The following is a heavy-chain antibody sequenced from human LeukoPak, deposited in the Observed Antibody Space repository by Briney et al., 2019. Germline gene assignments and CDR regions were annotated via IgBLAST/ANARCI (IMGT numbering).Heavy chain of an antibody. CDR2: INTDGSST. CDR1: GFTFSSYW. V-gene: IGHV3-74*01. Sequence: GGSLRLSCAASGFTFSSYWMHWVRQAPGKGLVWVSRINTDGSSTSYADSVKGRFTISRDNAKNTLYLQMNSLRAEDTAVYYCARDLSSYYDFWSGYDYWDQGTLVTVSS. J-gene: IGHJ4*02. D-gene: IGHD3-3*01. CDR3: ARDLSSYYDFWSGYDY.